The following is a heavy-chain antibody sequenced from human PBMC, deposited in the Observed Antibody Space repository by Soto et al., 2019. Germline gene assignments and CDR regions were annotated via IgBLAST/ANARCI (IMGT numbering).Heavy chain of an antibody. Sequence: ASVKVSCKVSGYTLTELSMHWVRQAPGKGLEWMGGFEAEDGETIYAQKFQGRVTMTEDTSTDTAYMELSSLRSEDTAVYYCATAANTVYDAFDIWGQGTMVTV. D-gene: IGHD4-4*01. CDR3: ATAANTVYDAFDI. CDR1: GYTLTELS. CDR2: FEAEDGET. J-gene: IGHJ3*02. V-gene: IGHV1-24*01.